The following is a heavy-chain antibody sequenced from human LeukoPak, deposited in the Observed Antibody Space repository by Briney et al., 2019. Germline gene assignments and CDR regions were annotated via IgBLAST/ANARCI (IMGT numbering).Heavy chain of an antibody. CDR1: GFTVSSNH. V-gene: IGHV3-53*01. CDR3: ARVIVTGYYDAFDI. CDR2: IYSGGST. Sequence: PGGSLRLSCAASGFTVSSNHMSWVRQAPGKGLEWVSVIYSGGSTYYADSVKGRFTISGDNSKNTLYLQMNSLRAEDTAVYYCARVIVTGYYDAFDIWGQGTMVTVSS. J-gene: IGHJ3*02. D-gene: IGHD3-9*01.